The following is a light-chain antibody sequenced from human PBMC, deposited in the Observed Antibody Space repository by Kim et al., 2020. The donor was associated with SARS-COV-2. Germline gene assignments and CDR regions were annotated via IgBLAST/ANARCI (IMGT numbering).Light chain of an antibody. J-gene: IGLJ3*02. Sequence: ALTQPPSASGTPGQRVTISCSGSSSNVESNTVNWYQQLPGTAPKLLIYNNNYRPSGVSDRFSGSKSGTSASLAISGLQSEDEADYYCAAWDDSLNCPVFGGGTQLTVL. CDR1: SSNVESNT. V-gene: IGLV1-44*01. CDR2: NNN. CDR3: AAWDDSLNCPV.